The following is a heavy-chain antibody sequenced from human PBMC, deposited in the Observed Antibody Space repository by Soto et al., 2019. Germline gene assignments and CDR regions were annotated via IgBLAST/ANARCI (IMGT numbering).Heavy chain of an antibody. Sequence: QVQLVQSGAEVKKPGASVKVSCKGSGYTFTANYIQWVRQAPGQGLEWMGWINPNSGGTTYAQKSQGRVTLTRDTSITTAYMELSRLTSDDTAVYFCAREGSGWKYFDYWGQGSLVTVPS. CDR2: INPNSGGT. CDR3: AREGSGWKYFDY. D-gene: IGHD6-19*01. CDR1: GYTFTANY. J-gene: IGHJ4*02. V-gene: IGHV1-2*02.